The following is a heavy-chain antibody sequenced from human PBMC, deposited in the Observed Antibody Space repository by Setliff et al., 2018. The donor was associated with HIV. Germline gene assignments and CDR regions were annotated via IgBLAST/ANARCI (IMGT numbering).Heavy chain of an antibody. Sequence: LRLSCTASGFTFRNFCMSWVRQAPGKGLEWVANIKEDGSEKYYVDSVKGRFTISRDNAKKSLFLQMNSLRAEDTAVYYCARVREYYDSSGYRGGNAFDIWGQGTMVTVSS. J-gene: IGHJ3*02. CDR2: IKEDGSEK. D-gene: IGHD3-22*01. V-gene: IGHV3-7*03. CDR1: GFTFRNFC. CDR3: ARVREYYDSSGYRGGNAFDI.